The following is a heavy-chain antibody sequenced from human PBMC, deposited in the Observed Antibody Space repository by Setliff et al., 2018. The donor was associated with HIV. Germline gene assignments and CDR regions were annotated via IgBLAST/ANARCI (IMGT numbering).Heavy chain of an antibody. CDR2: IDPNSGGT. D-gene: IGHD6-6*01. Sequence: ASVKVSCKASGYSFTGHYIHWVRQAPGQGLEWLGRIDPNSGGTKYAQKFQGRVTMTRDTSITTAYMELSRLRSDDTAVYYCARDPAPSSSASYFQHWGQGTPVTVSS. J-gene: IGHJ1*01. CDR1: GYSFTGHY. V-gene: IGHV1-2*06. CDR3: ARDPAPSSSASYFQH.